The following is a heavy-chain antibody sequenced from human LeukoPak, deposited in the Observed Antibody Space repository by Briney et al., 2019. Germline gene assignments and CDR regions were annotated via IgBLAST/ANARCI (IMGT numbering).Heavy chain of an antibody. CDR3: AKDPRYCSGWPFDC. CDR1: GFTFSSNS. Sequence: GGSLRLSCAASGFTFSSNSMNWVRQAPGKGLEWVSSISSSSDYIYYADYVKGRFTISRDNAKNSLYLQMNSLRAEDTAVYYCAKDPRYCSGWPFDCWGQGTLVTASS. V-gene: IGHV3-21*04. D-gene: IGHD6-19*01. CDR2: ISSSSDYI. J-gene: IGHJ4*02.